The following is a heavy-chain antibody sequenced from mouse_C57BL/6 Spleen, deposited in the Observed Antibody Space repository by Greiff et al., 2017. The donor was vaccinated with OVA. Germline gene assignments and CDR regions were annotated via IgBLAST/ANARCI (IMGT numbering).Heavy chain of an antibody. CDR1: GYTFTDYY. CDR3: AGAVYYGNYEKDYYAMDY. D-gene: IGHD2-1*01. V-gene: IGHV1-26*01. Sequence: EVQLQQSGPELVKPGASVKISCKASGYTFTDYYMNWVKQSHGKSLEWIGDINPNNGGTSYNQKFKGKATLTVDKSSSTAYMELRSLTSEDSAVYYCAGAVYYGNYEKDYYAMDYWGQGTSVTVSS. CDR2: INPNNGGT. J-gene: IGHJ4*01.